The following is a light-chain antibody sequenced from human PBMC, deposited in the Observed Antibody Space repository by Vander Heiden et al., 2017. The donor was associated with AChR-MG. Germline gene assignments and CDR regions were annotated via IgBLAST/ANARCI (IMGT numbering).Light chain of an antibody. Sequence: DIQMTQSPSSLSASLGDRVTIPCRASQTIGTYLNWYQQKAGKPPKLLIYTGSNLQSGVPSRFSGGGSGTDFTLTINGLEADDFATYSCQQTDLTPNTFGRGTKLEL. J-gene: IGKJ2*01. CDR1: QTIGTY. CDR2: TGS. V-gene: IGKV1-39*01. CDR3: QQTDLTPNT.